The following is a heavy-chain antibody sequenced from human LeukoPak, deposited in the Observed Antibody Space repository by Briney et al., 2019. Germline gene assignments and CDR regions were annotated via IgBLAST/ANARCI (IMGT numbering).Heavy chain of an antibody. V-gene: IGHV7-4-1*02. CDR3: ARVAWFGDLLYFS. Sequence: VASVKVSCKSSEYTFTNYAINWVRQAPGQGLEWVGWINTDTGNPTYAQAFTGRFVFSLDTSVSTAYLQISSLKAEDTAVYYCARVAWFGDLLYFSWGQGTLVTVSS. D-gene: IGHD3-10*01. CDR2: INTDTGNP. CDR1: EYTFTNYA. J-gene: IGHJ5*02.